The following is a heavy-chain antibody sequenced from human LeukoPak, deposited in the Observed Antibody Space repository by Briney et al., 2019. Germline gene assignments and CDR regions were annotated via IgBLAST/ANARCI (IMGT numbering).Heavy chain of an antibody. J-gene: IGHJ2*01. CDR1: GGSFSGYY. CDR2: INHSGST. CDR3: AREHYDSSGYYSAYFDL. Sequence: SETLSLTCAVYGGSFSGYYWSWIRQPPGKGLEWIGEINHSGSTNYNPSLKSRVTISVDTSKNQFSLKLSSVTAADTAVYYCAREHYDSSGYYSAYFDLWGRGTLVTVSS. D-gene: IGHD3-22*01. V-gene: IGHV4-34*01.